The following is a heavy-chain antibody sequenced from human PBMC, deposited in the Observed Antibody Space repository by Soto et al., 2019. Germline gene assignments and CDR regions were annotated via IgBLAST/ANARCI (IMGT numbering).Heavy chain of an antibody. Sequence: PGGSLRLSCAASGFTFSNYGIHWVRQAPGKGLEYGSAISSNGGSTYYAKSVKGRFTISRDNAKNTVFLQMGSLRAEDMGVYYCAGDAFDIWGQGTMGTVSS. CDR2: ISSNGGST. J-gene: IGHJ3*02. CDR1: GFTFSNYG. CDR3: AGDAFDI. V-gene: IGHV3-64*01.